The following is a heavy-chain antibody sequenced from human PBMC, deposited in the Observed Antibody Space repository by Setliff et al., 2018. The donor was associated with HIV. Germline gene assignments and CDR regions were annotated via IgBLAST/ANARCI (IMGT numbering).Heavy chain of an antibody. CDR1: GYSFINYG. Sequence: SVKVSCKASGYSFINYGINWVRQAPGQGLEWMGWISTFNGDTNFAQKFQGRVTMTTDTSTSTAYMELRSLRSDDTAVYYCARDSDIAAAGPSDYWGQGTLVTVSS. J-gene: IGHJ4*02. CDR3: ARDSDIAAAGPSDY. CDR2: ISTFNGDT. V-gene: IGHV1-18*01. D-gene: IGHD6-13*01.